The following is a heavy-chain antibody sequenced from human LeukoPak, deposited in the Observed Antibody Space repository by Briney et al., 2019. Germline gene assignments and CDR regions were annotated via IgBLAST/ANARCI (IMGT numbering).Heavy chain of an antibody. V-gene: IGHV3-7*01. CDR3: ARMGPDIVSTIPNYYYYGMDV. J-gene: IGHJ6*02. Sequence: PGGSLRLSCAASGFTFSSYWMSWVRQAPGKGLEWVANIKQDGSEKYYVDSVKGRFTISRDNAKNSLCLQMNSLRAEDTAVYYCARMGPDIVSTIPNYYYYGMDVWGQGTTVTVSS. D-gene: IGHD2-15*01. CDR2: IKQDGSEK. CDR1: GFTFSSYW.